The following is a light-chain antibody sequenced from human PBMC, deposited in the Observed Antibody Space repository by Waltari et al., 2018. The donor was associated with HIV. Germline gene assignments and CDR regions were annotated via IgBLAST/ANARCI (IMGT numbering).Light chain of an antibody. Sequence: QSALTQPASVSGSPGQSITISCTGTSSDVGNYNLVSWYQQHPGKAPKLIIYEAIKRPSGVSDRISGSKSAITASLTISGLQADDEADYFCSSYGGSSIWLFGGGTKLTVL. V-gene: IGLV2-23*01. CDR3: SSYGGSSIWL. J-gene: IGLJ2*01. CDR2: EAI. CDR1: SSDVGNYNL.